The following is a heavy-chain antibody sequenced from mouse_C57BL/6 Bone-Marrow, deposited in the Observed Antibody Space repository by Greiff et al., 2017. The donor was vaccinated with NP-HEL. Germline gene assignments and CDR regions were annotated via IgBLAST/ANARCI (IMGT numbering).Heavy chain of an antibody. V-gene: IGHV2-2*01. CDR2: IWSGGST. CDR1: GFSLTSYG. J-gene: IGHJ4*01. Sequence: VQLQQSGPGLVQPSQSLSITCTVSGFSLTSYGVHWVRQSPGKGLEWLGVIWSGGSTDYNAAFITRLGISKDNSKSQVFFKMTRLQADDTAIYYCARNKIYYDYDGNYYAMDYWGQGTSVTVSS. D-gene: IGHD2-4*01. CDR3: ARNKIYYDYDGNYYAMDY.